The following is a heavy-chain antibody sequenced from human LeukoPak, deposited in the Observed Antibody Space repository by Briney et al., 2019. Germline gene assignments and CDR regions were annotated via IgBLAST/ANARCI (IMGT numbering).Heavy chain of an antibody. CDR2: ISNSGGST. Sequence: GGSLRLSCAASGFTFSSYAMSWVRQAPGKGLEWLSSISNSGGSTYYADSVKGRFTISIDNAYNTLYLQMNSLRVEDTAVYYCANSKGGSVAGIDFWGQGTLVTVSS. CDR3: ANSKGGSVAGIDF. CDR1: GFTFSSYA. J-gene: IGHJ4*02. D-gene: IGHD6-19*01. V-gene: IGHV3-23*01.